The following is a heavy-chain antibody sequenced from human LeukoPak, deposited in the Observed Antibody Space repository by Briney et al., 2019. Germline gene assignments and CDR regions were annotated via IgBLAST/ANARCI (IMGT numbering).Heavy chain of an antibody. V-gene: IGHV3-33*01. J-gene: IGHJ4*02. D-gene: IGHD4-23*01. CDR1: GFIFSSYG. Sequence: GGSLRLSCAASGFIFSSYGMHRVRQAPGKGLEWVAVIWYDGSNEYYADSVKGRFTISRDNSKNTLYLQMNSLRAEDTAVYYCARDHSYGGKIPLFDYWGQGTLVTVCS. CDR3: ARDHSYGGKIPLFDY. CDR2: IWYDGSNE.